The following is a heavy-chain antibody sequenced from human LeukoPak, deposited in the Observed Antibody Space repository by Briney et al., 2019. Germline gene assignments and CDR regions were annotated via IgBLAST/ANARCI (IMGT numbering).Heavy chain of an antibody. CDR3: ARGLNDFWSGYSDY. J-gene: IGHJ4*02. Sequence: PSETLSLTCAVYGGSFSGYYWSWIRQPPGKGLEWIGEINHSGSTNYNPSLKSRVTISVDTSKNQFSLKLSSVTAADTAVYYCARGLNDFWSGYSDYWGQGTLVTVSS. CDR2: INHSGST. V-gene: IGHV4-34*01. D-gene: IGHD3-3*01. CDR1: GGSFSGYY.